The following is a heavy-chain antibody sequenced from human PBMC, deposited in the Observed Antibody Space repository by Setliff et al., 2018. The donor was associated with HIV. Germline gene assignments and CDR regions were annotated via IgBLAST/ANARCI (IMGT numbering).Heavy chain of an antibody. CDR2: VYYNGAT. Sequence: SETLSLTCTVSGGSIASSTHYWAWLRQPPGKGLEWIGSVYYNGATDHNPSLKIRVTITVDTSNQQFSLKLNSVTAADTAVYYCARHEGYNDFLTGYFRYKWYDPWGQGTLVTVSS. CDR3: ARHEGYNDFLTGYFRYKWYDP. D-gene: IGHD3-9*01. V-gene: IGHV4-39*01. CDR1: GGSIASSTHY. J-gene: IGHJ5*02.